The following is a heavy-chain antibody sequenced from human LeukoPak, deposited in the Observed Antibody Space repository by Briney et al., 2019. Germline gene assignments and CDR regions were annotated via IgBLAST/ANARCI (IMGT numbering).Heavy chain of an antibody. CDR2: IYYSGST. D-gene: IGHD4-11*01. CDR3: ARLSYSNYNLIEY. V-gene: IGHV4-39*01. CDR1: SGSIRSSRYF. Sequence: SDTLSLTCTVSSGSIRSSRYFWRWIRQPPGKGLEWNGSIYYSGSTYYNPSLKSRVTISVDTSRNQFSLRLSSVTAADTAVYYCARLSYSNYNLIEYWGQGTLVTVSS. J-gene: IGHJ4*02.